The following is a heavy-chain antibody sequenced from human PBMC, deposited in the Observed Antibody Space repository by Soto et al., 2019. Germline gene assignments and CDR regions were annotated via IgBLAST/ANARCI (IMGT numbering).Heavy chain of an antibody. Sequence: PGGSLRLSCVVSGFSFSDSDITWVRQITWKGLEWIASISSGAFTISYAAAVKGRFTISRDDGHNSLFLQMDSLRAEDTALYYCARDKTRLEHWGQGTLVTVSS. CDR1: GFSFSDSD. V-gene: IGHV3-11*01. CDR2: ISSGAFTI. J-gene: IGHJ4*02. CDR3: ARDKTRLEH.